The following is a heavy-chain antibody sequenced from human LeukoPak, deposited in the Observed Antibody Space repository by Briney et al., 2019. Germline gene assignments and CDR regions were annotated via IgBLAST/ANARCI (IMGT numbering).Heavy chain of an antibody. CDR3: AKGNYGLYGMDV. CDR1: GFTFSSYG. CDR2: ISYDGSNK. Sequence: QPGGSLRLSCAASGFTFSSYGMHWVRQAPGKGLEWVAVISYDGSNKYYADSVKGRFTISRDNSKNTLYLQMNSLRAEDTAVYYCAKGNYGLYGMDVWGQGTTVTVSS. J-gene: IGHJ6*02. V-gene: IGHV3-30*18. D-gene: IGHD1-7*01.